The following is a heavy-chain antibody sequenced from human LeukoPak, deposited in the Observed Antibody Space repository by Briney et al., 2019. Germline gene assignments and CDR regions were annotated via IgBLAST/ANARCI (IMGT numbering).Heavy chain of an antibody. D-gene: IGHD2-15*01. CDR3: AKEYCGGGRCNDDFFDY. V-gene: IGHV3-30*02. J-gene: IGHJ4*02. Sequence: PGGSLRLSCAASGFTFSRYVMYWVRQAPGKGLQWVAVIWYDGSNKYYADSVKGRFTISRDNSKNTLYLQMNSLRAEDTAVYYCAKEYCGGGRCNDDFFDYWGQGTLVTVSS. CDR1: GFTFSRYV. CDR2: IWYDGSNK.